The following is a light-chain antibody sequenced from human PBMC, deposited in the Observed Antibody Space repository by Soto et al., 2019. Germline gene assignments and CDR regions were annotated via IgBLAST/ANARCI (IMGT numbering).Light chain of an antibody. J-gene: IGKJ1*01. V-gene: IGKV3D-15*01. CDR1: QYINTR. CDR2: QTS. Sequence: EIVLTQSPATLSSFPGDRVTLSCISSQYINTRLAWYQHRPGQAPRLLIYQTSIRAAGIPARFSGSGSGTEFTLTISSLQSEDFAVYYCQQYNNWPPWTFGQGTKVDIK. CDR3: QQYNNWPPWT.